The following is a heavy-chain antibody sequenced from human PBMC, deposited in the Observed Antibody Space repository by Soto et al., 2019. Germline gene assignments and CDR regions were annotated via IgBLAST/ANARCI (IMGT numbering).Heavy chain of an antibody. V-gene: IGHV3-74*01. CDR3: ARGGLPAAFDH. D-gene: IGHD2-2*01. CDR2: INSDGSST. CDR1: GFTFSGYW. J-gene: IGHJ4*02. Sequence: PGGSLRLSCAASGFTFSGYWMHWVRQAPGKGLVWVSRINSDGSSTSYADSVKGRFTISRDNAKNTLYLQMNSLRAEDTAVYYCARGGLPAAFDHWGQGTLVTVSS.